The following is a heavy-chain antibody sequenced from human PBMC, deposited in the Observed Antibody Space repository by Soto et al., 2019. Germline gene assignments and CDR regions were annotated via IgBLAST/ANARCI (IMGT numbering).Heavy chain of an antibody. Sequence: ASVKVSCKASGYTFTSYGISWVRQAPGQGLGWMGWISAYNGNTNYAQKLQGRVTMTTDTSTSTAYMELRSLRSDDTAVYYCARDAPLRLGELSLYSNPNYYYYGMDVWGQGTTVTVSS. CDR3: ARDAPLRLGELSLYSNPNYYYYGMDV. J-gene: IGHJ6*02. CDR1: GYTFTSYG. V-gene: IGHV1-18*01. CDR2: ISAYNGNT. D-gene: IGHD3-16*02.